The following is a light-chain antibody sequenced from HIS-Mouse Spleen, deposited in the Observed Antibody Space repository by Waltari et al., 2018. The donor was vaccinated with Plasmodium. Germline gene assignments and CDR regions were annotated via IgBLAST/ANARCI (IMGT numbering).Light chain of an antibody. CDR1: ALPNKY. CDR2: EDS. V-gene: IGLV3-10*01. CDR3: YSTDSSGNHRV. J-gene: IGLJ3*02. Sequence: SYELTQPPSVSVSPGQTARITCSGDALPNKYAYCYQQKSGHAPVLVIYEDSKRPSGIPERFSGSSSGTMATLTISGAQVEDEADYYCYSTDSSGNHRVFGGGTKLTVL.